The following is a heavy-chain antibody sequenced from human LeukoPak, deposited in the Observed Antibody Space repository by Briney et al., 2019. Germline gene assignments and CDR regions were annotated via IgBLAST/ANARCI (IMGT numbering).Heavy chain of an antibody. CDR1: GGSISSSSYY. CDR2: IYYSGST. D-gene: IGHD1-14*01. J-gene: IGHJ6*03. CDR3: ARLPDYHYYYMDV. V-gene: IGHV4-39*01. Sequence: KPSETLSLTCAVSGGSISSSSYYWGWIRQPPGKGLEWIGSIYYSGSTYYNSSLKSRVTMSVDTSKNQFSLKLSSVTAADTAVYYCARLPDYHYYYMDVWGKGTTVTISS.